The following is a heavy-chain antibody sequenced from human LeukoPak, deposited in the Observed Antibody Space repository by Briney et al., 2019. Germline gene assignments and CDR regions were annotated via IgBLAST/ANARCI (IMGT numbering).Heavy chain of an antibody. CDR2: ICPGDSDT. J-gene: IGHJ5*02. CDR3: ARSVVVAPNWFDP. V-gene: IGHV5-51*01. CDR1: GYTFTNYW. D-gene: IGHD2-21*01. Sequence: GESLKISCKGPGYTFTNYWIAWVRQMPGKGLEWMGMICPGDSDTRYSPSFQGQVTISVDKSIDTAYLQWSSLKASDTGMYYCARSVVVAPNWFDPWGQGTLVSVSS.